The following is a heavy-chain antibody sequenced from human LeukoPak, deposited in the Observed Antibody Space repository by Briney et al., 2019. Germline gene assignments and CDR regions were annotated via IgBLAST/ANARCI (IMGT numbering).Heavy chain of an antibody. D-gene: IGHD5-18*01. CDR1: GYTFTSYY. CDR3: ARFRYGSYVDFDN. Sequence: ASVKVSCKASGYTFTSYYMHWVRQAPGQGLEWMGIINPSGGSTSYAQKFQGRATMTTDTSTTTAYMELSSLRSDDAAMYYCARFRYGSYVDFDNWGQGTLVTVSS. V-gene: IGHV1-46*01. J-gene: IGHJ4*02. CDR2: INPSGGST.